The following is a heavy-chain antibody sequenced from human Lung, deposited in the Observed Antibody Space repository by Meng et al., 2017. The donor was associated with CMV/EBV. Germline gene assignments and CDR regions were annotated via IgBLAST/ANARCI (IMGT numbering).Heavy chain of an antibody. D-gene: IGHD3-22*01. V-gene: IGHV3-48*04. CDR3: ARVRTYFDHSGSLDY. J-gene: IGHJ4*02. CDR1: GFTFSTYS. Sequence: SCVCSGFTFSTYSMIWVRQAPGQGLELVSYISSSSSTIYYGDSVKGRFTISRDNARNSIYLQMNSLRPEDTAVYYCARVRTYFDHSGSLDYWGQGTLVTVSS. CDR2: ISSSSSTI.